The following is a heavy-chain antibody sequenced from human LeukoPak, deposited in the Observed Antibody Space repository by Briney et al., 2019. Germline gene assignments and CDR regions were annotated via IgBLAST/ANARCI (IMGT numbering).Heavy chain of an antibody. CDR3: ARGRGGDTAMVYDY. J-gene: IGHJ4*02. CDR1: GFTFSSYW. V-gene: IGHV3-74*01. Sequence: PGGSLRLSCAASGFTFSSYWMHWVRHAPGKGLVWVSRINSDGSSTSYADSVKGRFTISRDNAKNTLYLQMNSLRAEDTAVYYCARGRGGDTAMVYDYWGQGTLVTVSS. D-gene: IGHD5-18*01. CDR2: INSDGSST.